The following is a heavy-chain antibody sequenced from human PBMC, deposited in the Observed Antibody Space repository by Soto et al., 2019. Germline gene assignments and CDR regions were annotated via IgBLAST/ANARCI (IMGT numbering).Heavy chain of an antibody. Sequence: QVQLQQWGAGLLKPSETLSLTCAVYGGSFSGYYWSWIRQPPGKGLEWIGEMNHSGSTNHNPSLKSRVTISVDTSKNQCALKLISVTAADTAVYYCARGDIVVVVAATSADYYYGMDVWGQGTTVTVSS. CDR3: ARGDIVVVVAATSADYYYGMDV. CDR1: GGSFSGYY. D-gene: IGHD2-15*01. V-gene: IGHV4-34*01. CDR2: MNHSGST. J-gene: IGHJ6*02.